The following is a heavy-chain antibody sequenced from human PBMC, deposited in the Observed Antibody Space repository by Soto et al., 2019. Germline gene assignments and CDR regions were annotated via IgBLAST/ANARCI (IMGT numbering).Heavy chain of an antibody. CDR3: ARQGGDIRSLEWLPDNWFDP. V-gene: IGHV5-51*01. CDR1: GYSFTSYC. CDR2: IYPGDSDT. J-gene: IGHJ5*02. D-gene: IGHD3-3*01. Sequence: VESLKISCKGSGYSFTSYCIGWVRQMPGKGLEWMGIIYPGDSDTRYSPSFQGQVTISADKSISTAYLQWSSLKASDTAMYYCARQGGDIRSLEWLPDNWFDPWGQGTRVTVSS.